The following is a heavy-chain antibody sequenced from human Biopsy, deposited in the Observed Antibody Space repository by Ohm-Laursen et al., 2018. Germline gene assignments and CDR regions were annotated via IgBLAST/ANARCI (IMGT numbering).Heavy chain of an antibody. J-gene: IGHJ6*02. V-gene: IGHV1-8*01. Sequence: ASVTVSCKASGYTFTSYDINWVRQATGQGLEWMGWMNPNSGNTEYAQKFQGRVTMTRNTSISTAYMELNSLRSEDTAVYYCARGSFWFGGNYYYYGMDVWGQGTTVTVSS. CDR2: MNPNSGNT. CDR1: GYTFTSYD. D-gene: IGHD3-10*01. CDR3: ARGSFWFGGNYYYYGMDV.